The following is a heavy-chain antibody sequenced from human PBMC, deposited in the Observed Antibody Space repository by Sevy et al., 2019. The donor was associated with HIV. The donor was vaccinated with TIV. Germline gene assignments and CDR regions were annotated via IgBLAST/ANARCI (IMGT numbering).Heavy chain of an antibody. CDR2: ISGSGGST. D-gene: IGHD2-2*02. CDR3: AKGEYCSSTSCYNGFDY. CDR1: GFTFSSYA. J-gene: IGHJ4*02. V-gene: IGHV3-23*01. Sequence: GGSLRLSCAASGFTFSSYAMSWVRQAPGKGLEWVSAISGSGGSTYYADSVKGRFTISRDNSKNTLYLQMNSLRAEDTTVYYCAKGEYCSSTSCYNGFDYWGQGTLVTVSS.